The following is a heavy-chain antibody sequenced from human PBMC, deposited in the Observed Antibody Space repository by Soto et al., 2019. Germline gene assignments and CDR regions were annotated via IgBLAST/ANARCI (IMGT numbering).Heavy chain of an antibody. CDR2: ISAYNGNT. V-gene: IGHV1-18*01. J-gene: IGHJ4*02. CDR3: SRKSSGWYEPFFDY. D-gene: IGHD6-19*01. CDR1: GYTFTSYG. Sequence: QVQLVQSGAEVKKPGASVKVSCKASGYTFTSYGISWVRQAPGQGLEWMGWISAYNGNTNYAQKRQGRVTMTTDTSTSTAYMELRSLRSDDTAVYFCSRKSSGWYEPFFDYWGQGTLVTVSS.